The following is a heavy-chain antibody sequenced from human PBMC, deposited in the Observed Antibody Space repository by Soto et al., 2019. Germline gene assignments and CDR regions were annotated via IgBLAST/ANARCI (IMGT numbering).Heavy chain of an antibody. CDR1: GFTYSSYG. CDR3: APMVPAAPHY. Sequence: GGSLRLSCAASGFTYSSYGMHWVRQAPGKGLERVAVISYDGSNKYYADSVKGRFTISRDNSKNTLYLQMNSLRAEDTAVYYCAPMVPAAPHYWGQGTLVTVSS. V-gene: IGHV3-30*03. J-gene: IGHJ4*02. CDR2: ISYDGSNK. D-gene: IGHD2-2*01.